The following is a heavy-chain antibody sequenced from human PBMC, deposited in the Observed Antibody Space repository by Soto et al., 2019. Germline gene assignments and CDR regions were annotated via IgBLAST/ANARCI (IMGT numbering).Heavy chain of an antibody. Sequence: GGSLRLSCAASGFTFSSYSMNWVRQAPGKGLEWVSYISSSSSTIYYADSVKGRFTISRDNAKNSLYLQMNSLRAEDTAVYYCARDRSGYDPSGYYYYYYMDVWGKGTTVTVSS. CDR1: GFTFSSYS. V-gene: IGHV3-48*01. CDR2: ISSSSSTI. J-gene: IGHJ6*03. D-gene: IGHD5-12*01. CDR3: ARDRSGYDPSGYYYYYYMDV.